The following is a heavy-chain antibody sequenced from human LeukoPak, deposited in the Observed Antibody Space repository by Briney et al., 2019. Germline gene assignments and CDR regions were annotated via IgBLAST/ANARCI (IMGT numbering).Heavy chain of an antibody. J-gene: IGHJ4*02. CDR1: GYTFTGYY. CDR3: ARAGSGSGWYFDY. CDR2: ISPYNGDT. Sequence: ASVKVSCKASGYTFTGYYMHWVRQAPGQGLEGMGWISPYNGDTRYVQKLQGRVTMTTDTSTSTAYMELRSLRFDDTAVFYCARAGSGSGWYFDYWGQGTLVTVSS. D-gene: IGHD6-19*01. V-gene: IGHV1-18*04.